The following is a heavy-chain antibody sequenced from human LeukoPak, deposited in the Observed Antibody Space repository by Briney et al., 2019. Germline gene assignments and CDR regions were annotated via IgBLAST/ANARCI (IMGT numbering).Heavy chain of an antibody. CDR3: ARGSRAFYAFDI. Sequence: PSETLSLTCTVSGGSISSSYYWGWIRQPPGKGLEWIGSIYYSGSTYYNPSLKSRVTISVDASKNQFSLKLSSVTAADTAVYFCARGSRAFYAFDIWGQGTMFTVSS. V-gene: IGHV4-39*07. CDR2: IYYSGST. CDR1: GGSISSSYY. J-gene: IGHJ3*02. D-gene: IGHD3-10*01.